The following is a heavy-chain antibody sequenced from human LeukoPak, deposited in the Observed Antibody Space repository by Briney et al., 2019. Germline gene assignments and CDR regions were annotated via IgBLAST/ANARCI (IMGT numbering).Heavy chain of an antibody. D-gene: IGHD3-22*01. CDR2: IYSGGST. CDR3: ARLLGSIYYDSSGYSGYYYYYMDV. CDR1: GFTVSTNY. Sequence: GGSLRLSCAASGFTVSTNYMSWVRQTPGKGLERVSVIYSGGSTYYADSVKGRFTISRDNSKNTVYLQMNSLRVEDTAVYYCARLLGSIYYDSSGYSGYYYYYMDVWGKGTTVTISS. J-gene: IGHJ6*03. V-gene: IGHV3-53*01.